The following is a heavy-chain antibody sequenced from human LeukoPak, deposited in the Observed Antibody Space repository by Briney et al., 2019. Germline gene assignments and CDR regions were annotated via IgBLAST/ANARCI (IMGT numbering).Heavy chain of an antibody. V-gene: IGHV1-18*01. D-gene: IGHD6-13*01. Sequence: ASVKVSCKASGYTFTSCGISWVRQAPGQGLEWMGWISAYNGNTNYAQKLQGRVTMTTDTSTSTAYMELRSLRSDDTAVYYCARAAGYSSSWYHGGNGPNYYYYYGMDVWGQGTTVTVSS. CDR2: ISAYNGNT. CDR3: ARAAGYSSSWYHGGNGPNYYYYYGMDV. CDR1: GYTFTSCG. J-gene: IGHJ6*02.